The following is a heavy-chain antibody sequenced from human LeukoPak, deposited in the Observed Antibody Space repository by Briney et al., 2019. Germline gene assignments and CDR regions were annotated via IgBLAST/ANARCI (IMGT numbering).Heavy chain of an antibody. CDR1: GYTFSTYD. CDR3: ARAIRYQLLSDY. D-gene: IGHD2-2*01. CDR2: MNPNSANT. J-gene: IGHJ4*02. V-gene: IGHV1-8*02. Sequence: ASVKVSCKPSGYTFSTYDINWLRQAAGQGLEWMGWMNPNSANTVFAQKFQGRAAITRDTSTATAYLELSGLTSEDTAVYYCARAIRYQLLSDYWGQGTLVTVSS.